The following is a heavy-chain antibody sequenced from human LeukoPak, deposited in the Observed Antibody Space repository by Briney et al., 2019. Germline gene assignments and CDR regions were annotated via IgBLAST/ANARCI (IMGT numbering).Heavy chain of an antibody. CDR1: GGSISSYY. V-gene: IGHV4-4*09. CDR3: ARLRYSYGPFDY. CDR2: IYTSGST. J-gene: IGHJ4*02. Sequence: SETLSLTCTDSGGSISSYYWSWIRQPPGKGLEWIGYIYTSGSTNYNPSLKSRVTISVDTSKNQFSLKLSSVTAADTAVYYCARLRYSYGPFDYWGQGTLVTVSS. D-gene: IGHD5-18*01.